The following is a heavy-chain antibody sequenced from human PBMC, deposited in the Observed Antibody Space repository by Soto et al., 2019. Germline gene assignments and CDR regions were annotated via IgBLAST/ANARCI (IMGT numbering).Heavy chain of an antibody. V-gene: IGHV1-8*01. J-gene: IGHJ5*02. Sequence: QVQLVQSGAEVKKPGASVKVSCKASGYTFTSYDINWVRQATGHGREWMAWMNPNSGNTGYAQKFQGRVNMTRNTSISTAYMDLSSLRSDDTAVYYCARAFNRRYDYVWGSYRDNWFDPWGQGTLVTVSS. CDR2: MNPNSGNT. CDR3: ARAFNRRYDYVWGSYRDNWFDP. D-gene: IGHD3-16*02. CDR1: GYTFTSYD.